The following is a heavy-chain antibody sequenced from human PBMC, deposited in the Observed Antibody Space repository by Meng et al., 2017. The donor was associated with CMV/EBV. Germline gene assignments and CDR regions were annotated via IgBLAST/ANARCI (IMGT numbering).Heavy chain of an antibody. CDR2: IYYSGST. CDR3: ARHVYDFWSGHPDAFDI. Sequence: SETLSLTCTVSGYSISSGYYWGWIRQPPGKGLEWIGSIYYSGSTYYNPSLKSRVTISVDTSKNQFSLKLSSVTAADTAVYYCARHVYDFWSGHPDAFDIWGQGTMVTVSS. V-gene: IGHV4-38-2*02. J-gene: IGHJ3*02. CDR1: GYSISSGYY. D-gene: IGHD3-3*01.